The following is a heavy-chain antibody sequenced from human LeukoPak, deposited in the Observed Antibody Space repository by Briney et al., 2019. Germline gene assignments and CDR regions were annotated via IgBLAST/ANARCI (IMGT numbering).Heavy chain of an antibody. CDR3: ARERQLHYFDY. CDR2: IYYSGST. J-gene: IGHJ4*02. V-gene: IGHV4-59*01. D-gene: IGHD6-6*01. Sequence: SETLSLTCAVSGGSINRYYWSWIRQPPGKGLEWIGYIYYSGSTTYNPSLKSRVTISIDTSKNQFSLNLSSVTAADTAVYYCARERQLHYFDYWGQGTLVTVSS. CDR1: GGSINRYY.